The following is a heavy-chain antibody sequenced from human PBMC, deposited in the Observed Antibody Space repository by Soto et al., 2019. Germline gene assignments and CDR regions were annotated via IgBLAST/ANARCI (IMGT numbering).Heavy chain of an antibody. CDR3: AKDRRSVAGIFDY. Sequence: GGSLRLSCAASGFTFSSYGMHWVRQAPGKGLEWVAVISYDGSNKYYADSVKGRFTISRDNSKNTLYLQMNSLRAEDTAVYYCAKDRRSVAGIFDYWGQGTLVTVSS. CDR2: ISYDGSNK. V-gene: IGHV3-30*18. J-gene: IGHJ4*02. CDR1: GFTFSSYG. D-gene: IGHD6-19*01.